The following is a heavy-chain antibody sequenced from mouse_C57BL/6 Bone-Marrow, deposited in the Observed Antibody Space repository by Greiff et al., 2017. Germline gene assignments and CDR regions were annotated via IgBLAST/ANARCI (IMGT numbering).Heavy chain of an antibody. CDR1: GYTFTSYW. V-gene: IGHV1-74*01. D-gene: IGHD2-2*01. Sequence: QVQLQQPGAELVKPGASVKVSCKASGYTFTSYWMHWVKQRPGQGLEWIGRIHPSDSDTNYNQKFKGKATLTVDKSSSTAYMQLSSLTSEDSAVYYCVEVTTENWFAYWGQGTLVTVSA. J-gene: IGHJ3*01. CDR2: IHPSDSDT. CDR3: VEVTTENWFAY.